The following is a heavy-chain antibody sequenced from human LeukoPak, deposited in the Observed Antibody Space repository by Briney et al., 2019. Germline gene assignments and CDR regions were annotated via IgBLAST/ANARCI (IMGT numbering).Heavy chain of an antibody. Sequence: QAGGSLRLSCAASGFTFSSYGMHWVRQAPGKGLEWVAFIRYDGSNKYYADSVKGRFTISRDNSKNTLYLQMNSLRAEDTAVYYCAKRYTFGGVIAIDYWGQGTLVTVSS. J-gene: IGHJ4*02. CDR1: GFTFSSYG. V-gene: IGHV3-30*02. CDR3: AKRYTFGGVIAIDY. D-gene: IGHD3-16*02. CDR2: IRYDGSNK.